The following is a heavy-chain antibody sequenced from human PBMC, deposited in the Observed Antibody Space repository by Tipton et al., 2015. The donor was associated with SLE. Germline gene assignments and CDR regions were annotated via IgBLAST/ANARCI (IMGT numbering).Heavy chain of an antibody. V-gene: IGHV4-39*07. Sequence: TLSLICTVSDGSIRSTNYYWGWIRQTPGKGLEWLGEIDHGGSTNYNPSLKTRVTMSVDTSKRQFSLRLDSVTAADTGIYYCARGKGNSSGWGHYYFYGMDVWGQGTTVTVSS. D-gene: IGHD6-19*01. J-gene: IGHJ6*02. CDR2: IDHGGST. CDR3: ARGKGNSSGWGHYYFYGMDV. CDR1: DGSIRSTNYY.